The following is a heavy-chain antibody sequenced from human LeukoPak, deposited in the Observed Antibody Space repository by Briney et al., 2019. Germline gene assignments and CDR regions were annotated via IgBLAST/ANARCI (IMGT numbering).Heavy chain of an antibody. D-gene: IGHD2-15*01. J-gene: IGHJ4*02. CDR3: ARDRGYCSGASCYENDY. Sequence: GGSLRLSCAASGFTFSSYSMNWVRQAPGKGLEWFSSISSSSSYIHYADSVKGRFTISSDNDKHSLYLQMNSLRAEDTAVYYCARDRGYCSGASCYENDYWGQGTMVTVSS. CDR2: ISSSSSYI. CDR1: GFTFSSYS. V-gene: IGHV3-21*01.